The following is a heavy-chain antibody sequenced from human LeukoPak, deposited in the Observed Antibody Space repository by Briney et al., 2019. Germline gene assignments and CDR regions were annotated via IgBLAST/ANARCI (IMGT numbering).Heavy chain of an antibody. V-gene: IGHV1-18*01. CDR3: ARDGTSTDDY. D-gene: IGHD2-2*01. J-gene: IGHJ4*02. Sequence: ASVKVSCKTSGHTFSNFGINWVRQAPGQGLEWMGWISGNNDNPNYGQKFQGRLTVTTDSSTSTAYMELRNLRFDDTAVYYCARDGTSTDDYWGQGTLVTVSS. CDR2: ISGNNDNP. CDR1: GHTFSNFG.